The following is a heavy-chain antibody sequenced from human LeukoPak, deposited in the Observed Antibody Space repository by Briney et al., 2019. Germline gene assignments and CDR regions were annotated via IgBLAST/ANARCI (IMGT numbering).Heavy chain of an antibody. J-gene: IGHJ4*02. CDR2: IYSGGST. Sequence: GGSLRLSCAASGFTVSSNYMSWVRQAPGKGLEWVSVIYSGGSTYYADSVKGRFTISRDNSKNTLSLQMNSLRAEDTAVYYCATPEKRGYSYGYDYWGQGTLVTGSS. D-gene: IGHD5-18*01. CDR1: GFTVSSNY. V-gene: IGHV3-53*01. CDR3: ATPEKRGYSYGYDY.